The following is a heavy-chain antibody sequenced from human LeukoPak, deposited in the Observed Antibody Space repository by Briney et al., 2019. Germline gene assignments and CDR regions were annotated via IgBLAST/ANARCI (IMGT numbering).Heavy chain of an antibody. J-gene: IGHJ4*02. CDR1: GYTFTSYA. D-gene: IGHD3-10*01. V-gene: IGHV1-3*01. CDR3: ARDWVKTYYYGSGSQPLDY. CDR2: INAGNGNT. Sequence: ASVKVSCKASGYTFTSYAMHWVRQAPGQRREWMGWINAGNGNTKYSQKFQGRVTITRDTSASTAYMELSSLRSEDTAVYYCARDWVKTYYYGSGSQPLDYWGQGTLVTVSS.